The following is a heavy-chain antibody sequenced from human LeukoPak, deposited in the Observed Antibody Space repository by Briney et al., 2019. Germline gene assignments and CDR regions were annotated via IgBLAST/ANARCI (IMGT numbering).Heavy chain of an antibody. CDR3: ARDWDDILTGDY. J-gene: IGHJ4*02. CDR2: ISAYNGNT. V-gene: IGHV1-18*01. D-gene: IGHD3-9*01. Sequence: ASVKVSCKASGYTFTSYGISWVRQAPGQGLEWMGWISAYNGNTNYAQRLQGRVTMTTDTSTSTAYMELRSLISDDTAVYYCARDWDDILTGDYWGQGTLVTVSS. CDR1: GYTFTSYG.